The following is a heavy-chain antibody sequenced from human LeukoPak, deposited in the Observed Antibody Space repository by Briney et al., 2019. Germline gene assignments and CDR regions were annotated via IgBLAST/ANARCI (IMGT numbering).Heavy chain of an antibody. CDR1: GFTFSRSA. J-gene: IGHJ4*02. CDR3: ATDAKYFDSGSYLIPFDF. D-gene: IGHD1-26*01. V-gene: IGHV3-23*01. CDR2: ISGNGVGT. Sequence: GGSLRLSCAASGFTFSRSAMNWVRQAPGKGLEWVASISGNGVGTYYADSVKGRFNISRDNSKNTLYLQMNSLRTEDTAVYHCATDAKYFDSGSYLIPFDFWGQGTLVTVSS.